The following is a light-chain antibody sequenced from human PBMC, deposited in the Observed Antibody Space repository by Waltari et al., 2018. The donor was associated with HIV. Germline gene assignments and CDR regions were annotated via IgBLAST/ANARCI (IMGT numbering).Light chain of an antibody. CDR1: TGAVTSGHY. CDR2: STN. Sequence: QTVVTQEPSLTVSPGGTVTLTCASNTGAVTSGHYPNWFQQKPGQAPRALIYSTNNKHSWTPARFSGSLLGGKAALTLSGVQPEDEAEYYRLLYYDGVRVFGGGTKLTVL. V-gene: IGLV7-43*01. CDR3: LLYYDGVRV. J-gene: IGLJ3*02.